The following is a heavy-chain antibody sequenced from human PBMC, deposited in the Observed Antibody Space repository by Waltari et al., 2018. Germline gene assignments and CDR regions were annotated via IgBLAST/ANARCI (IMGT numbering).Heavy chain of an antibody. CDR1: GGSISSGPYW. Sequence: QVQLQESGPGLVKPSQTLSLTCTVSGGSISSGPYWWAWIRQPVGKGLELIGRVYTNGGTDYNPPLESRVTVSMDTTKNQVSLRLTSVTAADTAVYYCARGRIPAASCFDPWGQGTLVTVSS. CDR3: ARGRIPAASCFDP. V-gene: IGHV4-61*02. J-gene: IGHJ5*02. CDR2: VYTNGGT. D-gene: IGHD2-2*01.